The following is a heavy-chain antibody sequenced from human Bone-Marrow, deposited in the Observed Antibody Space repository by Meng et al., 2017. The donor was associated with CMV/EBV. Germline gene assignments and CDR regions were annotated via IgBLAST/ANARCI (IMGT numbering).Heavy chain of an antibody. CDR1: GFTFSSYW. CDR3: ARVGNYGSVFDY. CDR2: INSDGSST. D-gene: IGHD3-10*01. Sequence: GESLKISCAASGFTFSSYWMHWVRQAPGKGLVWVSRINSDGSSTSYADSVKGRFTISRDNAKNTLYLQMNSLRAEDTAVYYCARVGNYGSVFDYWGQGTLVTVSS. V-gene: IGHV3-74*01. J-gene: IGHJ4*02.